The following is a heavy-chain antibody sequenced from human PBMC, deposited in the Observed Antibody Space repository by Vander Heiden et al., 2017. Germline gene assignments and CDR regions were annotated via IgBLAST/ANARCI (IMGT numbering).Heavy chain of an antibody. J-gene: IGHJ4*02. D-gene: IGHD1-26*01. Sequence: EVQLVESGGGVIQPGGSLSLSCAASGFPVSRNSMSWVLQAPGKGLEWFSVIYSGGSTYSADSVKGRFTISRDNSKNTLYLQMNSLGAEDTAVYYCATGRYSGSYYAFDYWGQGTLVTVSS. CDR1: GFPVSRNS. CDR3: ATGRYSGSYYAFDY. V-gene: IGHV3-53*01. CDR2: IYSGGST.